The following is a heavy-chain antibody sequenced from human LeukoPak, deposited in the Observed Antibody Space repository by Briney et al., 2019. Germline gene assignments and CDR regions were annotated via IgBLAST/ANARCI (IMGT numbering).Heavy chain of an antibody. CDR2: ISTDGRDT. Sequence: PGGSLRLSCAASGFAFSNYWMDWVRQDPGKGLVWVSRISTDGRDTTYADSVKGRFTISRDNAKDTVYLQMNSLRADDTAIYYCVKDSYYYDNSGYYYVKDHWGQGTLVTVSS. V-gene: IGHV3-74*01. CDR3: VKDSYYYDNSGYYYVKDH. J-gene: IGHJ4*02. CDR1: GFAFSNYW. D-gene: IGHD3-22*01.